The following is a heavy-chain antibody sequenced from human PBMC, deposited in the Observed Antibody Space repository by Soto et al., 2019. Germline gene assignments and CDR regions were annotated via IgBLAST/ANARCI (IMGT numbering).Heavy chain of an antibody. V-gene: IGHV2-5*02. CDR2: IYWDDDK. CDR3: AHSLIPNWGSRGAFDY. CDR1: AFSLSTSGVG. J-gene: IGHJ4*02. D-gene: IGHD7-27*01. Sequence: QITLKESGPTLVKPTQTLTLICTFSAFSLSTSGVGVGWSRQPPGKALEWLALIYWDDDKRYSPSLKSRLTITKDTSKNQVVLTMTNMDPVDTATYYCAHSLIPNWGSRGAFDYWGQGTLVTVSS.